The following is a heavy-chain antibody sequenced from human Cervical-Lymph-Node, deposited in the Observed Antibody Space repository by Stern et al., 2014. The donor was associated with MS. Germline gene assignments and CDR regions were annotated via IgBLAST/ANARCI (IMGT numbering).Heavy chain of an antibody. Sequence: QVQLQESGPGLVRPSQTLSLTCTVSGGSINTGAYYWGWIRQHPGKGLEWIANIYKSGSTYYNPSLKSRVTISADMSKNQFSLRLTSVTAADTAVYYCARIRGDSSGDYWGQGTLVTVSS. V-gene: IGHV4-31*03. CDR1: GGSINTGAYY. J-gene: IGHJ4*02. CDR2: IYKSGST. CDR3: ARIRGDSSGDY. D-gene: IGHD3-22*01.